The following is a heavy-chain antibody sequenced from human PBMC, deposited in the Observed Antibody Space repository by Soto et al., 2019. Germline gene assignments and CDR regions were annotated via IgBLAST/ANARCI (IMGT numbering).Heavy chain of an antibody. J-gene: IGHJ6*02. CDR2: IRSKAYGGTT. CDR1: GFTFGDYA. V-gene: IGHV3-49*04. Sequence: GSLRLSCTAAGFTFGDYAMSWVRQAPGKGLEWVGFIRSKAYGGTTEYAASVKGRFTISRDDSKSIAYLQMNSLKTEDTAVYYCTRDSSSGNYYGMDVWGQGNTVTVSS. D-gene: IGHD6-6*01. CDR3: TRDSSSGNYYGMDV.